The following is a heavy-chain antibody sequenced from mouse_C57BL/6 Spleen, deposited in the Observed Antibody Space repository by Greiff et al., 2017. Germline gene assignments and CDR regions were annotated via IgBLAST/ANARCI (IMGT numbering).Heavy chain of an antibody. V-gene: IGHV1-64*01. CDR1: GYTFTSYW. J-gene: IGHJ1*03. CDR2: IHPNSGST. CDR3: ARSGGNYGYCDV. D-gene: IGHD2-1*01. Sequence: VQLQQPGAELVKPGASVKLSCKASGYTFTSYWMHWVKQRPGQGLEWIGMIHPNSGSTNYNEKFKSKATLTVDKSSSTAYMQLSSLTSEDSAVYYCARSGGNYGYCDVWGTGTTVTVSS.